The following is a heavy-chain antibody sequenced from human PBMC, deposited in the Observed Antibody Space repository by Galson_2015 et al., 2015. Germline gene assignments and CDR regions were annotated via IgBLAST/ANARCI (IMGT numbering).Heavy chain of an antibody. D-gene: IGHD6-13*01. CDR2: ISAYNGNT. V-gene: IGHV1-18*04. CDR3: ARAKVSSSWLPNGMDV. J-gene: IGHJ6*02. Sequence: SVKVSCKASGYTFTSYGISWVRQAPGQGLEWMGWISAYNGNTNYAQKLQGRVTMTTDTSTSTAYMELRSLRSDDTAVYYCARAKVSSSWLPNGMDVWGQGTTVTVSS. CDR1: GYTFTSYG.